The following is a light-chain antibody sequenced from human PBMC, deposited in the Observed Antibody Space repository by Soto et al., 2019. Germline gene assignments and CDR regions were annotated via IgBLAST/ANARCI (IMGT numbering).Light chain of an antibody. V-gene: IGLV1-40*01. CDR3: QSYDSSLSAHVV. J-gene: IGLJ2*01. CDR1: SSNIGAGYE. CDR2: GNS. Sequence: VLTQPPSVSGAPGQRVTISCTGSSSNIGAGYEVHWYQQLPGTAPKLLIYGNSNRPSGVPDRFSGSKSGTSASLAITGLQAEDEADYYCQSYDSSLSAHVVFGGGTKLTVL.